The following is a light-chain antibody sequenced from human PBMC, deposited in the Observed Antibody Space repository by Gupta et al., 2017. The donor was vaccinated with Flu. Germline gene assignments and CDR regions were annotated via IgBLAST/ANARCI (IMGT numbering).Light chain of an antibody. V-gene: IGLV2-11*03. CDR1: SDDLGDFNY. Sequence: VTISCTGTSDDLGDFNYVSWYQQHPGKAPKVLIYDVIQRPSVVPDRFSGSKSGNTASLTISGLQAEDEGLYFCCSSAGSYSLAVFGGGTKLTVL. J-gene: IGLJ2*01. CDR2: DVI. CDR3: CSSAGSYSLAV.